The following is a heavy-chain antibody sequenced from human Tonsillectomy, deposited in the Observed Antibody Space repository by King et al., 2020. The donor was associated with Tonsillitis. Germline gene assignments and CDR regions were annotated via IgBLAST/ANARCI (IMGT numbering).Heavy chain of an antibody. V-gene: IGHV4-59*08. Sequence: VQLQESGPGLVKPSETLSLTCAVSGDSINSYYWSWIRQPPGKGLEWIGHIYNSGTTNYNPSLKSRVTISVDTSKNQFSLKLSSVTAADTAVYYCAKGGRDGYSPWHLDLWGRGTLVTVSS. J-gene: IGHJ2*01. CDR1: GDSINSYY. CDR2: IYNSGTT. D-gene: IGHD5-24*01. CDR3: AKGGRDGYSPWHLDL.